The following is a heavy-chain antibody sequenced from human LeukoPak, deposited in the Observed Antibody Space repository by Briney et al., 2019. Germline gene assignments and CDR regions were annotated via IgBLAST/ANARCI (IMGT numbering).Heavy chain of an antibody. Sequence: GGSLRLSCAASGFTFSSYEMNWVRQAPGKGLEWVSHSSSSGSTIYYAGSVKGRFTIARDNAKNSVYLQMNSLRAEDTAVYYCARGSLHSAYGFDYWGQGTLVTVSS. CDR2: SSSSGSTI. CDR1: GFTFSSYE. J-gene: IGHJ4*02. D-gene: IGHD5-12*01. CDR3: ARGSLHSAYGFDY. V-gene: IGHV3-48*03.